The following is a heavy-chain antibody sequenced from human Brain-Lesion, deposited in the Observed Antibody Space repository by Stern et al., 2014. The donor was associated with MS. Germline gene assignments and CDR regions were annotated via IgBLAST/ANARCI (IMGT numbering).Heavy chain of an antibody. V-gene: IGHV1-69*09. CDR1: GGTFSSYT. CDR2: IIPILGVA. Sequence: VQLVQSGAELKKPGSSVKVSCKASGGTFSSYTVSWVRQAPGQGLEWMGKIIPILGVANYAPKFQGRVTITADKFTGTAYMEVTSLRSEDTAIYYCTTSPYGLDAGGQGTTVTVSS. CDR3: TTSPYGLDA. D-gene: IGHD1-14*01. J-gene: IGHJ6*02.